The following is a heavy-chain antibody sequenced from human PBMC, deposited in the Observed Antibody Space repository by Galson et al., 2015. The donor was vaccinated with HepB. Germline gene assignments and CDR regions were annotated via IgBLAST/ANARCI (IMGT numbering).Heavy chain of an antibody. V-gene: IGHV3-23*01. Sequence: SLRLSCAASEFTLTSYAMTWVRQAPGKGLEWVSRIGDSGTYYADSVKGRFTISRDNSKNTVFLQMNSLRAEDTAVYYCAKGQRAESYFDSWGQGTLVTVSS. CDR3: AKGQRAESYFDS. CDR1: EFTLTSYA. D-gene: IGHD6-19*01. CDR2: IGDSGT. J-gene: IGHJ4*02.